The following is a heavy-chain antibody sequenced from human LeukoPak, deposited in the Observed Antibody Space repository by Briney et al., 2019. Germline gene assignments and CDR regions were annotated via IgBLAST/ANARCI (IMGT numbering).Heavy chain of an antibody. CDR2: ISSRSSYI. V-gene: IGHV3-21*01. Sequence: GGSLRLSCAASGFTFSSYSMNWVRQAPGKGLEWVSSISSRSSYIYYADSVKGRFTISRDNAKNSLYLQMNSLRAEDTAVYYCARDGRFLEWLSDYYYYYGMDAWGQGTTVTVSS. CDR1: GFTFSSYS. CDR3: ARDGRFLEWLSDYYYYYGMDA. J-gene: IGHJ6*02. D-gene: IGHD3-3*01.